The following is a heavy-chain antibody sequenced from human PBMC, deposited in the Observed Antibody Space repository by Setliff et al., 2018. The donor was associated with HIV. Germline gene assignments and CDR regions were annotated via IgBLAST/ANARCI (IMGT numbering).Heavy chain of an antibody. D-gene: IGHD1-1*01. Sequence: SGPTLVNPTQTLTLTCTFSGLSLSTSGVGVGWIRQSPGKALEWLAFIYWNNNTHYSTSLKSRLTVTKDTSKNRVVFTMTNMDPVDTATYYCAYSGRQLRGPYFDFWGQGTPVTVSS. J-gene: IGHJ4*02. V-gene: IGHV2-5*01. CDR3: AYSGRQLRGPYFDF. CDR1: GLSLSTSGVG. CDR2: IYWNNNT.